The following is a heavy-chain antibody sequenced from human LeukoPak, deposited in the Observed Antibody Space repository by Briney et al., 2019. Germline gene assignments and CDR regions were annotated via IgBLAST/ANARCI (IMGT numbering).Heavy chain of an antibody. D-gene: IGHD3-10*01. V-gene: IGHV4-59*04. CDR3: ASQRGPFDY. J-gene: IGHJ4*02. Sequence: SETLSLTCTVSGGSISSYYWSWIRQPPGKGLEWIGYIYYSGSTYYNPSLKSRVTISVDTSKNQFSLKLSSVTAADTAVYYCASQRGPFDYWGQGTLVTVSS. CDR1: GGSISSYY. CDR2: IYYSGST.